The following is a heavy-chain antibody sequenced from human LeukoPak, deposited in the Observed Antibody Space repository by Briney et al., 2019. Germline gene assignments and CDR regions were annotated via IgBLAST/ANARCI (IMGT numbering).Heavy chain of an antibody. CDR3: AKGDNYFDGSGIDY. J-gene: IGHJ4*02. V-gene: IGHV3-23*01. Sequence: GGSLRLSCAASGFTFSNYGMTWVRQAPGKGLEWVSGISGSGGSPYYAASVKGRFTISRDNSKSTLFLQMNSLRVEDTAVYYCAKGDNYFDGSGIDYWGQGTLVTVSS. CDR2: ISGSGGSP. CDR1: GFTFSNYG. D-gene: IGHD3-22*01.